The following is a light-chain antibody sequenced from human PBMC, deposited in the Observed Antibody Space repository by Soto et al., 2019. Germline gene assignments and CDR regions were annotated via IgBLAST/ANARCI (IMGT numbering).Light chain of an antibody. J-gene: IGKJ1*01. Sequence: EIVLTQSPGTLSLSPGERATLSCRASQSVTSSYLAWYQQKPGQAPRLLIYGASSRATGIPDRFSGSGSGTDFTLTISGLESEDFAVYYCQQYNTSPVWTFGQGTKVDIK. CDR3: QQYNTSPVWT. CDR1: QSVTSSY. V-gene: IGKV3-20*01. CDR2: GAS.